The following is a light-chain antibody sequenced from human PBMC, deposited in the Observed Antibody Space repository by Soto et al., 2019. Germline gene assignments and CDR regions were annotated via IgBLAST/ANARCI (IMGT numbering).Light chain of an antibody. CDR2: DAS. J-gene: IGKJ5*01. CDR3: QQRSDWPIT. CDR1: QSVSRY. V-gene: IGKV3-11*01. Sequence: EVVLTQSPATLSLSPGERATLSCRASQSVSRYLAWYQQKPGQAPRLLIFDASNRATGIPARFSASGSGTDVSLTISSLESEDSAVYYCQQRSDWPITFGHGTRLDIK.